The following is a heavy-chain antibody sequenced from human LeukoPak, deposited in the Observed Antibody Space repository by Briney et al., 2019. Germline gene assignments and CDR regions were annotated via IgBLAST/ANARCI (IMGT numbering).Heavy chain of an antibody. CDR3: ARGSGYDFWSGYYSY. Sequence: ASVTVSCKASGYTFTSYGISWVRQAPGQGLEWMGWISAYNGNTNYAQKLQGRVTMTTDTSTSTAYMELRSLRSDDTAVYYCARGSGYDFWSGYYSYWGQGTLVTVSS. J-gene: IGHJ4*02. D-gene: IGHD3-3*01. V-gene: IGHV1-18*01. CDR1: GYTFTSYG. CDR2: ISAYNGNT.